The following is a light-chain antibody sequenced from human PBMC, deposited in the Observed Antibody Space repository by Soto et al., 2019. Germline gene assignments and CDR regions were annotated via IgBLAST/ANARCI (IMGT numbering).Light chain of an antibody. CDR3: QQYDHVRYT. CDR1: QGIFNY. V-gene: IGKV1-33*01. Sequence: DLQVTQSPLSLSASVGDRVTITCQASQGIFNYLNWYQQKPGKAPKLLIYDAYSLATGVPSRFSGRGFGTNFTLTINSLQPDDFATYYCQQYDHVRYTFGQGTKLGIK. J-gene: IGKJ2*01. CDR2: DAY.